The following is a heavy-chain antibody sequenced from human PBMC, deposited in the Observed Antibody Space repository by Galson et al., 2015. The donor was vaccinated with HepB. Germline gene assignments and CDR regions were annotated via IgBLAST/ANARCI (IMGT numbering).Heavy chain of an antibody. V-gene: IGHV3-30*03. CDR2: ISYDGSNK. CDR3: AGGRGDY. D-gene: IGHD1-26*01. CDR1: GFTFSSYG. J-gene: IGHJ4*02. Sequence: SLRLSCAASGFTFSSYGMHWVRQAPGKGLEWVAVISYDGSNKYYADSVRGRFTISRDNGQNSVYLQMNSLRVEDTAVYYCAGGRGDYWGQGTLVNVSS.